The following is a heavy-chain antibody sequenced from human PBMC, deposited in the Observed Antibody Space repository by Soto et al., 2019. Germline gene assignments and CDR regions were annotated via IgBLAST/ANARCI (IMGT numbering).Heavy chain of an antibody. CDR1: DDSITGGGYY. CDR3: VRGGSGTYYX. V-gene: IGHV4-31*02. D-gene: IGHD3-10*01. Sequence: TLCLTCSVSDDSITGGGYYWSWIRQHPAKGLEWIGSIYYRGSTYYNPSLRSRGTISLDPSQARLSLRLTSLTAAETATYYCVRGGSGTYYXWGQGTTVTVSX. CDR2: IYYRGST. J-gene: IGHJ4*02.